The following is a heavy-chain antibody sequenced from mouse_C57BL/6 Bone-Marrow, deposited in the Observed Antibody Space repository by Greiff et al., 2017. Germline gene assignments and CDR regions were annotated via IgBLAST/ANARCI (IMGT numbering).Heavy chain of an antibody. CDR3: ARYGRDYGFAY. D-gene: IGHD1-1*01. CDR1: GFTFTDYY. V-gene: IGHV7-3*01. Sequence: EVQLVESGGGLVQPGGSLSLSCAASGFTFTDYYMSWVRQPPGKALEWLGFIRNKANGYTTEYSASVKGRFTISRDNSQSILYLQMNALRAEDSATYYCARYGRDYGFAYGGQGTLVTVSA. J-gene: IGHJ3*01. CDR2: IRNKANGYTT.